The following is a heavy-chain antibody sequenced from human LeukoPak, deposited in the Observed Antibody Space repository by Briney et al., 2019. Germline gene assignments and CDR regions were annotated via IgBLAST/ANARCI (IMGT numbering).Heavy chain of an antibody. CDR1: GFTFSSYA. Sequence: GGSLRLSCAASGFTFSSYAMHWVRQAPGKGLEWVAVISYDGSNKYYADSVKGRFTISRDNSKNMLYLQMNSLRAEDTAVYYCARFPGDYDFWSGYYFDYWGQGTLVTVSS. CDR3: ARFPGDYDFWSGYYFDY. D-gene: IGHD3-3*01. V-gene: IGHV3-30*01. CDR2: ISYDGSNK. J-gene: IGHJ4*02.